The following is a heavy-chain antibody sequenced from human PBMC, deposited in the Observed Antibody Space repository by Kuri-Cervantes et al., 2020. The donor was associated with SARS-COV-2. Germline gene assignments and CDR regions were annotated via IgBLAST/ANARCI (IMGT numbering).Heavy chain of an antibody. CDR3: ARQSPDQYSGSSQWFDP. CDR1: GYSISSGYY. J-gene: IGHJ5*02. V-gene: IGHV4-38-2*01. CDR2: IYHSGST. D-gene: IGHD1-26*01. Sequence: SETLSLTCAVSGYSISSGYYWGWIRQPPGKGLEWIGSIYHSGSTYYNPSLKRRVTISVDTSKNQFSLKLSSVTAADTAVYYCARQSPDQYSGSSQWFDPWGQGTLVTVSS.